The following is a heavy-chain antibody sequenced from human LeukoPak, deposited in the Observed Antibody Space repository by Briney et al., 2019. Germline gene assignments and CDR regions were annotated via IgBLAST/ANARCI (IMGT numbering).Heavy chain of an antibody. CDR1: GYTFTGYY. D-gene: IGHD5-24*01. V-gene: IGHV1-46*01. Sequence: ASVKVSCKASGYTFTGYYVHWVRQAPGQGLEWMGMINPSGGSTTFAQKFQGRVTMTRDTSTSTVYMELSSLRSEDTAVYYCARVVRDGYNLGYWGQGTLVTVSS. CDR2: INPSGGST. CDR3: ARVVRDGYNLGY. J-gene: IGHJ4*02.